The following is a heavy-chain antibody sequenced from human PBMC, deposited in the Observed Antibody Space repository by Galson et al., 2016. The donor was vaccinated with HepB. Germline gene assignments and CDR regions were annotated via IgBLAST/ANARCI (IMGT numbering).Heavy chain of an antibody. V-gene: IGHV3-23*01. CDR3: AKPGGFNLGPFDS. J-gene: IGHJ4*02. CDR1: GFTFNNYA. CDR2: IAASGGGA. D-gene: IGHD2-8*02. Sequence: SLRLSCAVSGFTFNNYAMNWVRQAPGKGLEWVSVIAASGGGANYAGSVKGRFTISRDNSKNTLYLEMNALRAEASAVYYCAKPGGFNLGPFDSWGQGTLVTVSS.